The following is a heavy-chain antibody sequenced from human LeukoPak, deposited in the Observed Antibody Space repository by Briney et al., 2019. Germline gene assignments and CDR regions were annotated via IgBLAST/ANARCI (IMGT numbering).Heavy chain of an antibody. CDR3: ARDQDVAAAGTWGSIDY. D-gene: IGHD6-13*01. J-gene: IGHJ4*02. Sequence: PGGSLRLSCAASGFTFSNYGIHWVRQAPGKGVEWVAVISYDTTNKYYTDSVKGRFTISRDNSKNTLYLQMNSLRAEDTAVYYCARDQDVAAAGTWGSIDYWGQGTLVTVSS. CDR2: ISYDTTNK. CDR1: GFTFSNYG. V-gene: IGHV3-30*03.